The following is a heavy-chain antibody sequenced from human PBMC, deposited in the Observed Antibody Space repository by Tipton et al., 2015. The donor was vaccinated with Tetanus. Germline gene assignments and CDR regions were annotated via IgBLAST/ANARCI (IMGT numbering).Heavy chain of an antibody. CDR3: ARVSRYYYDSSIGMDV. V-gene: IGHV4-4*02. CDR2: ISHSGST. Sequence: TLSLTCAVSGGSSSNSNWWSWVRQPPGKGLEWIGQISHSGSTNYNPSLKSRVTISVDNSKNQFSLNLSSVTAADTAVYYCARVSRYYYDSSIGMDVWGQGTTVTVSS. CDR1: GGSSSNSNW. J-gene: IGHJ6*02. D-gene: IGHD3-22*01.